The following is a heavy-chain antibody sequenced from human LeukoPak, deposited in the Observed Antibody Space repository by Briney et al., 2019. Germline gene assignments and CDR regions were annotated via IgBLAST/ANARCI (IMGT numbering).Heavy chain of an antibody. V-gene: IGHV4-4*02. Sequence: SETLSLTCAVSGGSVSSDNWWSWVRQPPGKGLEWTGEIHHSGNTNYSPSLKSRGTVSLDKSRNQFSLKLNSVTAADTAVYYCAKAGVWLPAVWGQGTLVTVSS. J-gene: IGHJ4*02. CDR1: GGSVSSDNW. CDR3: AKAGVWLPAV. D-gene: IGHD3-9*01. CDR2: IHHSGNT.